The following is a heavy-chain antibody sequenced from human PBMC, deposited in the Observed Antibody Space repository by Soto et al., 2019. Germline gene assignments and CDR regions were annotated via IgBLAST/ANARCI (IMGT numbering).Heavy chain of an antibody. Sequence: GASVKVSCKASGYTFTSYAMHWVRQAPGQRLEWMGWINAGNGNTKYSQKFQGRVTITRDTSASTAYMELSSLRSEDTAVYYCARDALSSWYYYNILKWFDPWGQGTLVTVSS. V-gene: IGHV1-3*01. CDR3: ARDALSSWYYYNILKWFDP. CDR1: GYTFTSYA. CDR2: INAGNGNT. J-gene: IGHJ5*02. D-gene: IGHD6-13*01.